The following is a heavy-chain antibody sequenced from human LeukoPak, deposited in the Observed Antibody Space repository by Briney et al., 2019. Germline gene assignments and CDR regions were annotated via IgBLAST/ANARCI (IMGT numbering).Heavy chain of an antibody. CDR2: IYCSGST. J-gene: IGHJ4*02. CDR3: ARHLTAGLADVFDY. D-gene: IGHD3/OR15-3a*01. Sequence: SETLSLTCTVSGGSISSYYWSWIRQPPGKGLEWIGYIYCSGSTNYNPSLKSRVTISVDTSKNQFSLKLSSVTAADTAVYYCARHLTAGLADVFDYWGQGTLVTVSS. V-gene: IGHV4-59*08. CDR1: GGSISSYY.